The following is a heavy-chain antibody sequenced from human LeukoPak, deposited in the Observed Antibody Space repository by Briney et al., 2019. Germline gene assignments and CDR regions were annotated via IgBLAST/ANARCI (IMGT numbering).Heavy chain of an antibody. J-gene: IGHJ6*03. CDR2: ISSSSSYI. V-gene: IGHV3-21*01. D-gene: IGHD3-10*01. Sequence: GGSLRLSCAASGFTFTSYSMDWVPQAPGKGLEWLSSISSSSSYIYYADSVKGRFTISRDNAKNSLYLQMNSLRAEDTAMYYCARVRRGSGSYLTTPYYMDVWGKGTTVTVSS. CDR1: GFTFTSYS. CDR3: ARVRRGSGSYLTTPYYMDV.